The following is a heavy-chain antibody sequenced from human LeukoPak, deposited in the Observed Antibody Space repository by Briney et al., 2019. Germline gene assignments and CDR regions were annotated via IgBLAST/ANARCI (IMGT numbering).Heavy chain of an antibody. V-gene: IGHV3-33*01. CDR3: ARDQASGSYSYYGMDV. CDR2: IWYDGSNK. J-gene: IGHJ6*02. D-gene: IGHD1-26*01. Sequence: PGRSLRLSCAASGSTFSSYGMHWVRQALGKGLERVAVIWYDGSNKYYADSVKGRFTISRDNSKNTLYLQMNSLRAEDTAVYYCARDQASGSYSYYGMDVWGQGTTVTVSS. CDR1: GSTFSSYG.